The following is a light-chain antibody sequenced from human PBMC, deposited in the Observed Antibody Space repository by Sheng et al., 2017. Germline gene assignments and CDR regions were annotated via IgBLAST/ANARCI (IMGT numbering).Light chain of an antibody. CDR3: SSFTGSSTLV. CDR2: GNK. CDR1: SSNIGAGHD. V-gene: IGLV1-40*01. Sequence: QSVLTQPPSVSGAPGQRVTISCTGSSSNIGAGHDVHWYQQLPGTAPKLLIYGNKNRPSGVPDRFSGSKSGNTASLTISGLQAEDEADYYCSSFTGSSTLVFGTGTKVTVL. J-gene: IGLJ1*01.